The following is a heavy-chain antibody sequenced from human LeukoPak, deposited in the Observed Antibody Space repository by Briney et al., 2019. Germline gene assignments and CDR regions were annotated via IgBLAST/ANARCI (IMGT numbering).Heavy chain of an antibody. Sequence: ASVKVSCKASGYIFTDYAINWVRQAPGERLEWMGWINAGNGNTKYSQKFQGRVTITRDRSASTAYMELNSLRSEDTAVYYCARGRWSTTTASYYFDFWGQGSLVTVS. CDR2: INAGNGNT. J-gene: IGHJ4*02. CDR3: ARGRWSTTTASYYFDF. V-gene: IGHV1-3*01. CDR1: GYIFTDYA. D-gene: IGHD5/OR15-5a*01.